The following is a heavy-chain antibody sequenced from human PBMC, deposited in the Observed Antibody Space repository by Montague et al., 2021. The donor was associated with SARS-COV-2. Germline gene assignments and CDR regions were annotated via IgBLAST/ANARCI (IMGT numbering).Heavy chain of an antibody. V-gene: IGHV2-70*01. CDR2: IDWDDDK. CDR1: GFSLSTSGTC. D-gene: IGHD3-9*01. CDR3: ARIRDYDILTGSYSGFDY. J-gene: IGHJ4*02. Sequence: PALVKPTQTPTLTCTFSGFSLSTSGTCVSWIRQPPGKALEWLALIDWDDDKYYSTSLKTRLTISKDTSKNQVVLTMTNMDPVDTATYYCARIRDYDILTGSYSGFDYWGQGTLVTVSS.